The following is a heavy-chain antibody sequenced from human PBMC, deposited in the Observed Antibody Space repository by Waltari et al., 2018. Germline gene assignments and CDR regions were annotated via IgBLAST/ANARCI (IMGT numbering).Heavy chain of an antibody. CDR2: MNPNSGNT. D-gene: IGHD2-2*01. CDR1: GYTFTSYD. V-gene: IGHV1-8*03. CDR3: ARAPRRYCSSTSCYGRYNWFDP. Sequence: QVQLVQSGAEVKKPGASVKVSCKASGYTFTSYDINWVRQATGQGLEWMGWMNPNSGNTGYAQKFQGRVTITRNTSISTAYMELSSLRSEHTAVYYCARAPRRYCSSTSCYGRYNWFDPWGQGTLVTVSS. J-gene: IGHJ5*02.